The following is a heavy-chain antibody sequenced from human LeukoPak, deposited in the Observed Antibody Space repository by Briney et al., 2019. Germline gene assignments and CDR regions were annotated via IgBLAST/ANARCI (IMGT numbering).Heavy chain of an antibody. D-gene: IGHD2-2*01. Sequence: SETLSLTCTVSAGSISSDSYYWGWIRQPPGKGLEWIGTIYYSGNTYYNPSLKSRLTISVDTSKNQFSLKLSSVTAADTAVYYCARGAGYCSSTSCYAGGLDYWGQGTLVTVSS. CDR2: IYYSGNT. V-gene: IGHV4-39*07. CDR1: AGSISSDSYY. J-gene: IGHJ4*02. CDR3: ARGAGYCSSTSCYAGGLDY.